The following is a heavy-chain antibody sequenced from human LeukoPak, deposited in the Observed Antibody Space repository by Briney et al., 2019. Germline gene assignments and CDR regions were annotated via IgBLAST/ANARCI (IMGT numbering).Heavy chain of an antibody. Sequence: SETLSLTCTVSAGSISSSDYYWGWIRQPPGKGLEWIGSIYYSGSTYYNPSLKSRVTISVDTSKNQFSLKLSSVTAADTAVYYCASSGYSSRYYYYYMDVWGKGTTVTVSS. CDR3: ASSGYSSRYYYYYMDV. CDR2: IYYSGST. V-gene: IGHV4-39*01. CDR1: AGSISSSDYY. D-gene: IGHD6-13*01. J-gene: IGHJ6*03.